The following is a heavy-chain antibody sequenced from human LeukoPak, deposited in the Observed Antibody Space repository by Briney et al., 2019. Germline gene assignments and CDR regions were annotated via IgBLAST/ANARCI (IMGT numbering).Heavy chain of an antibody. CDR3: ATSASQYGGYQNWFDP. D-gene: IGHD5-12*01. J-gene: IGHJ5*02. CDR1: GYTLTELS. CDR2: FDPEDGET. V-gene: IGHV1-24*01. Sequence: ASVKVSCKASGYTLTELSMHWLRQAPGKGLEWMGGFDPEDGETIYAQKFQGRVTMTEDKSTDTAYMELSSLRSEDTAVYYCATSASQYGGYQNWFDPWGQGTLVTVSS.